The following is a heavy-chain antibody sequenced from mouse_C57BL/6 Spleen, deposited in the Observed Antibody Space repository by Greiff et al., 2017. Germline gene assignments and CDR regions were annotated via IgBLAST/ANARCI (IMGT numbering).Heavy chain of an antibody. CDR3: ARSGYYGSSTWFAY. CDR2: IYPGDGDT. J-gene: IGHJ3*01. CDR1: GYAFSSYW. D-gene: IGHD1-1*01. Sequence: QVHVKQSGAELVKPGASVKISCKASGYAFSSYWMNWVKQRHGKGLEWIGQIYPGDGDTNYNGKFKGKATLTADKSSSTAYMQLSSLTSEDSAVYFCARSGYYGSSTWFAYWGQGTLVTVSA. V-gene: IGHV1-80*01.